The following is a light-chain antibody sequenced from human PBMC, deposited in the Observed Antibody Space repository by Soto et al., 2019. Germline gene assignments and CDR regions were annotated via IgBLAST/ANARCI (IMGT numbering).Light chain of an antibody. CDR3: CSYGGNYV. J-gene: IGLJ1*01. CDR1: SSDVGSYNL. V-gene: IGLV2-23*02. CDR2: EVS. Sequence: QSVLTQPASVSGSPGQSITISCTRTSSDVGSYNLVSWYQQHPGKAPKVMIYEVSKRPSGVSNRFSGSKSGNTASLTISGLQAEDEADYYCCSYGGNYVFGTGTKVTVL.